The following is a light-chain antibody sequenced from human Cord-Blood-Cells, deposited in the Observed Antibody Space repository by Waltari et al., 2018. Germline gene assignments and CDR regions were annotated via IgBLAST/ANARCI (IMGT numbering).Light chain of an antibody. Sequence: QSALTQPASVSGSPGQSITLSCTGTSSDVGGYNYVSWYQQHPGKAPKLMIYEVSKRPSGVSNRFSGSKSGNTASLTISGLQAEDEADDYCSSYTSSSTYVFGTGTKVTVL. CDR3: SSYTSSSTYV. V-gene: IGLV2-14*01. J-gene: IGLJ1*01. CDR2: EVS. CDR1: SSDVGGYNY.